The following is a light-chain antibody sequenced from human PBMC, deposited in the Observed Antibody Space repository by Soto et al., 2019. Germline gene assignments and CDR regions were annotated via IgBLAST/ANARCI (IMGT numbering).Light chain of an antibody. Sequence: ESVLTQSPGTLSLSPGERATLSCRATQSVTNNYFAWYQQKPGQSPRLLIYGVSSRATDIPDRFSGSGSGTDFTLTISRLEPGDFAVYYCQRRSNWSTTFGQGTKVEIK. V-gene: IGKV3D-20*02. CDR2: GVS. J-gene: IGKJ1*01. CDR3: QRRSNWSTT. CDR1: QSVTNNY.